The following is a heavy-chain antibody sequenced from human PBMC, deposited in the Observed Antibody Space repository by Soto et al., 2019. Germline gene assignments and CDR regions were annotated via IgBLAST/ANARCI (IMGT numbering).Heavy chain of an antibody. CDR3: AKGKAHTLFGVDTLFDY. V-gene: IGHV3-7*03. Sequence: GGSLRLSCAASGFTFSSYWMSWVRQAPGKGLEWVANIKQDGSEKYYVDSVKGRFTISRDNSQKTLYLQMNSLRAEDTAIYYCAKGKAHTLFGVDTLFDYWGQGTLVTVSS. J-gene: IGHJ4*02. D-gene: IGHD3-3*01. CDR1: GFTFSSYW. CDR2: IKQDGSEK.